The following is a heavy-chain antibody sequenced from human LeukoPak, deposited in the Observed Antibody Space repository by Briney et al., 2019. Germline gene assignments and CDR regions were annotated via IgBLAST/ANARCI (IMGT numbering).Heavy chain of an antibody. V-gene: IGHV3-11*04. CDR2: ISSSGSTI. CDR3: ARVPGYCSSTSCPYWYFDL. D-gene: IGHD2-2*01. J-gene: IGHJ2*01. Sequence: GGSLRLPCAASGFTFSDYYMSWIRQAPGKGLEWVSYISSSGSTIYYADSVKGRFTISRDNAKNSLYLQMNSLRAEDTAVYYCARVPGYCSSTSCPYWYFDLWGRGTLVTVPS. CDR1: GFTFSDYY.